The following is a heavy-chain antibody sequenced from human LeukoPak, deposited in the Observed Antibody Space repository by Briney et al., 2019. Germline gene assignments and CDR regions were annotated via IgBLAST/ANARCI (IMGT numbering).Heavy chain of an antibody. CDR2: ISSSSSTI. Sequence: GGSLRLSFAASGFTFSSYSMNWVRQAPGNGLEWVSYISSSSSTIYYADSVKGRFTISRDNAKNSLYLQMNSLRAEDTAVYYCARDYATDYWGQGTLVTVSS. D-gene: IGHD3-16*01. CDR1: GFTFSSYS. J-gene: IGHJ4*02. CDR3: ARDYATDY. V-gene: IGHV3-48*01.